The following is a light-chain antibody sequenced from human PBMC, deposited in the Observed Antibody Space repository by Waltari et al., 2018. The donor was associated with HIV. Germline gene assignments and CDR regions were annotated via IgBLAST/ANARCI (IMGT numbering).Light chain of an antibody. CDR1: SSNIGNND. J-gene: IGLJ3*02. V-gene: IGLV1-51*01. Sequence: QSVLTQPPSVSAAPGQRVTISCSGSSSNIGNNDVSWYQQLPGTAPNLLIFDNYKRPSGIPDRFSGSKSGTSATLGITGLQTGDEADYYCGTWDSGLSAVVFGGGTKLTVL. CDR3: GTWDSGLSAVV. CDR2: DNY.